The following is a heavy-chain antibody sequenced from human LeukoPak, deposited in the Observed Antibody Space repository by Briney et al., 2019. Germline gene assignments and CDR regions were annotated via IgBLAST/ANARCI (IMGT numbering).Heavy chain of an antibody. V-gene: IGHV4-4*07. CDR3: ARAGKDYDFWSGFSYNWFDP. J-gene: IGHJ5*02. Sequence: SETLSLTCTVSGGSISSYYWSWLRQPAGKGLEWIGRIYTSGSTNYNPSLKSRVTMSVGTSNNQFSLKLSSVTAADTAVYYCARAGKDYDFWSGFSYNWFDPWGQGTLVTVSS. CDR2: IYTSGST. D-gene: IGHD3-3*01. CDR1: GGSISSYY.